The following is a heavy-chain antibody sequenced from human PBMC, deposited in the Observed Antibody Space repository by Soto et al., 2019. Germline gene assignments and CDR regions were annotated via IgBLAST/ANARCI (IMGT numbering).Heavy chain of an antibody. J-gene: IGHJ4*02. Sequence: SETLSLTCAVYGGPFSDYYWSWIRQPPGKGLEWIGEITHSGSTNYNPSLKSRVTISIDTSKNQFSLKLSSVTAADTAVYYCARGLAAAGPFDYWGQGTLVTVSS. CDR1: GGPFSDYY. D-gene: IGHD6-13*01. CDR3: ARGLAAAGPFDY. CDR2: ITHSGST. V-gene: IGHV4-34*01.